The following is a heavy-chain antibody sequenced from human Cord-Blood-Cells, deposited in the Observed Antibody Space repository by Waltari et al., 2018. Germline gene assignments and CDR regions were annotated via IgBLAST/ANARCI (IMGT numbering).Heavy chain of an antibody. V-gene: IGHV3-53*04. Sequence: EVQLVESGGGLVQPGGSLRLSCAASGFTVSSNYMSWVRQAPGKGLEWVSVIDSGGSKYYADSVKGRFPISRHNSKNTLYLQMNSRRAEDTAVYYGARDGGNWGQGTLVTVSS. CDR2: IDSGGSK. D-gene: IGHD2-15*01. J-gene: IGHJ4*02. CDR1: GFTVSSNY. CDR3: ARDGGN.